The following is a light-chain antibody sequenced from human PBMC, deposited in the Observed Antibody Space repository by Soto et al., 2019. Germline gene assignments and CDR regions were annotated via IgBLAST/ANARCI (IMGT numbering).Light chain of an antibody. CDR2: AAS. J-gene: IGKJ1*01. CDR1: QGISSY. V-gene: IGKV1-9*01. CDR3: QQFDSYPRT. Sequence: DLQLTQSPFFLSASVGDRVTITCRASQGISSYLAWYQQKPGKAPNLLVYAASTLQSGVPSRFSGSGSGTEFTLTISSLQPEDFATYYCQQFDSYPRTFGQGTKVEIK.